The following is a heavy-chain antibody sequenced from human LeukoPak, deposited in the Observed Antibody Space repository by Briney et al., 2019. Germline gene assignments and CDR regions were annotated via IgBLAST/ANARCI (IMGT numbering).Heavy chain of an antibody. V-gene: IGHV3-48*01. J-gene: IGHJ3*02. CDR2: ISSSSSTI. D-gene: IGHD1-26*01. Sequence: GGSLRLSCAASGFTFSSYSMNWVRQAPGKGLEWASYISSSSSTIYYADSVKGRFTISRDNAKNSLYLQMNSLRAEDTAVYYCARERGSGSYSGLANAFDIWGQGTMVTVSS. CDR1: GFTFSSYS. CDR3: ARERGSGSYSGLANAFDI.